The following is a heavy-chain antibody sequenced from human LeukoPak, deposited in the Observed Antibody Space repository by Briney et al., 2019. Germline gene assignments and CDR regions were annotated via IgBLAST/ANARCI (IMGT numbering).Heavy chain of an antibody. D-gene: IGHD6-19*01. CDR3: ARDEPSGWYMDY. CDR1: GGSISSYY. Sequence: SETLSLTCTVSGGSISSYYWSWIRQPAGKGLEWIGRIYTSGSTNYNPSLESRVTMSVDTSKNQFSLKLSSVTAADTAVYYCARDEPSGWYMDYWGQGTLVTVSS. V-gene: IGHV4-4*07. CDR2: IYTSGST. J-gene: IGHJ4*02.